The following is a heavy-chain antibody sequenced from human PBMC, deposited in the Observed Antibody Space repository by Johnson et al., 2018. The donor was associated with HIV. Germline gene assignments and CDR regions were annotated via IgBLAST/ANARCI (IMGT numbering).Heavy chain of an antibody. Sequence: MQLVESGGGVVRPGGSLRLSCTASGFLFDDYGMNCVRQAPGEGLARVSGINLNGGSRGYAGSMKGGFTISRDKAKNSLYLQLNRLRGEDTALYYCARDRQAVRVTFDIWGQGTMVTVSS. CDR1: GFLFDDYG. D-gene: IGHD6-19*01. V-gene: IGHV3-20*04. J-gene: IGHJ3*02. CDR2: INLNGGSR. CDR3: ARDRQAVRVTFDI.